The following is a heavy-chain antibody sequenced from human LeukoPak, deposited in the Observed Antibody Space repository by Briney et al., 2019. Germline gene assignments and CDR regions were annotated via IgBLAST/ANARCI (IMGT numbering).Heavy chain of an antibody. CDR1: GFTFSSYA. J-gene: IGHJ3*02. Sequence: SGGSLRLSCAASGFTFSSYAMSWVRQAPGKGLEWVLAISGSGGSTYYADSVKGRFTISRDNSKNTLYLQMNSLRAEDTAVYYCAKRYDSSGYFPPDAFDIWGQGTMVTVSS. CDR2: ISGSGGST. V-gene: IGHV3-23*01. D-gene: IGHD3-22*01. CDR3: AKRYDSSGYFPPDAFDI.